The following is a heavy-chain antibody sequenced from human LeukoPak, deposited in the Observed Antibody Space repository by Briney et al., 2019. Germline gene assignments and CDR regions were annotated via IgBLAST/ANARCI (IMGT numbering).Heavy chain of an antibody. CDR1: GGSISSGSYY. J-gene: IGHJ4*02. V-gene: IGHV4-61*02. D-gene: IGHD3-16*01. Sequence: SETLSLTCTVSGGSISSGSYYWSWIRQPAGKGLEWIGRIYTSGSTNYNPSLKSRVTISVDTSKNQFSLKLSSVTAADTAVYYCARASGGGVDYWGQGTLVTVSS. CDR2: IYTSGST. CDR3: ARASGGGVDY.